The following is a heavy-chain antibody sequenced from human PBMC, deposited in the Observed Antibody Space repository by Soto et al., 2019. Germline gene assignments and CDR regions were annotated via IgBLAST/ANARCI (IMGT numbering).Heavy chain of an antibody. CDR1: GYSFADYW. Sequence: PGESLKISCKGSGYSFADYWIGWVRQLPGKGLEWMWIIYPGDSDTRYSPSFQGHVTITVDKSTSTAADTAVYYCARGWGEYSSSSGHYYYGMDVCGQGTTVTVSS. CDR3: SSGHYYYGMDV. CDR2: IYPGDSDT. V-gene: IGHV5-51*01. J-gene: IGHJ6*02. D-gene: IGHD6-6*01.